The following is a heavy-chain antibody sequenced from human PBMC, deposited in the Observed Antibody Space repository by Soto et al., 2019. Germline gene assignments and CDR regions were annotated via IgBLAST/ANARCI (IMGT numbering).Heavy chain of an antibody. J-gene: IGHJ6*02. Sequence: ASVKVSCKASGYTFTGYYMHWVRQAPGQGLEWMGWINPNSGGTNYAQKFQGRVTMTRDTSISTAYMELSRLRSDDTAVYYCARAQSPLYSSGWPTPYYGMDVWGQGTTVTVSS. D-gene: IGHD6-19*01. CDR3: ARAQSPLYSSGWPTPYYGMDV. CDR1: GYTFTGYY. CDR2: INPNSGGT. V-gene: IGHV1-2*02.